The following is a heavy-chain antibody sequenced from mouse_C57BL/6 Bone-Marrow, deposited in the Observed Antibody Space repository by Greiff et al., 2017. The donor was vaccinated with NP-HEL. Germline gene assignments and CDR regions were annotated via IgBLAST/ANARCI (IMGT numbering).Heavy chain of an antibody. CDR2: IYYSGTI. J-gene: IGHJ1*03. CDR3: ARDGHYYGSSYWWYFDV. Sequence: DVQLQESGPGLVKPSQTVFLTCTVTGISITTGNYRWSWIRQFPGNKLEWIGYIYYSGTITYNPSLTSRTTITRDTPKNQFFLEMNSLTAEDTATYYCARDGHYYGSSYWWYFDVWGTGTTVTVSS. CDR1: GISITTGNYR. V-gene: IGHV3-5*01. D-gene: IGHD1-1*01.